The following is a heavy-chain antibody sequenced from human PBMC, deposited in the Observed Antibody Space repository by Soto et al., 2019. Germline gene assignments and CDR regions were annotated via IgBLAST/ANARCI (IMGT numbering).Heavy chain of an antibody. CDR1: GGSISGGYY. J-gene: IGHJ4*01. CDR2: IYYTGST. Sequence: QVQLQESGPGLVKPSETLSLTCTVSGGSISGGYYWPWNRQHPRKGLEWIGYIYYTGSTYYNPSLKRRSTISVDTSKNQFSLRLSSVTAADTALYYCARLAGVDGALWFDYWGHGTLVTVSS. CDR3: ARLAGVDGALWFDY. V-gene: IGHV4-31*03. D-gene: IGHD1-26*01.